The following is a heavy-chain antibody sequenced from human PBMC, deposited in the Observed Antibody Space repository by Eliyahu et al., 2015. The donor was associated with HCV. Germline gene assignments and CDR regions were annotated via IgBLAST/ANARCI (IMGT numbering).Heavy chain of an antibody. CDR3: ARAPCSTASCHAGAAFDY. J-gene: IGHJ4*02. Sequence: QVQLQESXPGLXKPSETLSLXCXVSXGSXSXYSWSWIRQPPGKGLEWIGYIYYSGTTNYNPSLKSRATISVDTSKNQFSLKLTSVTAADTAVYFCARAPCSTASCHAGAAFDYWGQGTLVTVSS. D-gene: IGHD2-2*01. CDR2: IYYSGTT. CDR1: XGSXSXYS. V-gene: IGHV4-59*01.